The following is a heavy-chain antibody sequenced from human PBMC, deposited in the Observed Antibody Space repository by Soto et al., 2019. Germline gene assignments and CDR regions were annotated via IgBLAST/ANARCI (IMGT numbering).Heavy chain of an antibody. D-gene: IGHD3-3*01. CDR2: IIPMFGTA. Sequence: GASVKVSCKTSGATSSNSAISWVRQAPGQGLEWMAGIIPMFGTAKYAQKFQGRVTVGADESTNTAYMELRSLISEDTALYFCAAVGSGYYGRGYYFDYWGQGSLVTVSS. J-gene: IGHJ4*02. CDR1: GATSSNSA. CDR3: AAVGSGYYGRGYYFDY. V-gene: IGHV1-69*13.